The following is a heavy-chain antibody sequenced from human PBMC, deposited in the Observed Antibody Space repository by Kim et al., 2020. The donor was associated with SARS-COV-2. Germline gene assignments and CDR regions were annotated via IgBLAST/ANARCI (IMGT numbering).Heavy chain of an antibody. CDR2: INPNSGGT. Sequence: ASVKVSCKASGYTFTGYYMHWVRQAPGQGLEWMGWINPNSGGTNYAQKFQGRVTMTRDTSISTAYMELSRLRSDDTAVYYCASRGDGYYDFWSGPFDYYGMDVWGQGTTVTVSS. CDR1: GYTFTGYY. V-gene: IGHV1-2*02. D-gene: IGHD3-3*01. CDR3: ASRGDGYYDFWSGPFDYYGMDV. J-gene: IGHJ6*02.